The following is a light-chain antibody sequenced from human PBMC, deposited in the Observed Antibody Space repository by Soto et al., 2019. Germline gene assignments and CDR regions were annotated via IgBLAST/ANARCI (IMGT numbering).Light chain of an antibody. CDR3: QQYGSSHT. V-gene: IGKV3-20*01. J-gene: IGKJ5*01. CDR1: QSVTSTY. CDR2: GAS. Sequence: EIVLTQSPGTLSLSPGEGATLSCRASQSVTSTYLAWYQQKPGQAPRLLIYGASSRAIGIPDRFSGSVSGSDFILTINRLEPEDFAVYYCQQYGSSHTFGQGTRLEI.